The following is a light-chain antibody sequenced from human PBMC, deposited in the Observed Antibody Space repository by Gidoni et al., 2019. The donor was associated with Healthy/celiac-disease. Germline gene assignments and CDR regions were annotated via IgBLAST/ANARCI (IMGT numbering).Light chain of an antibody. CDR1: SPNIGSNT. J-gene: IGLJ2*01. CDR2: SNN. V-gene: IGLV1-44*01. Sequence: QSVLTQPPPASGTPGQRVTISCSGSSPNIGSNTVNWYQQLPGTAPKLLIYSNNQRPSGVPDRFSGSKSGTSASLAISGLQSEDEADYYCAAWDDSLNGSVVFGGGTKLTVL. CDR3: AAWDDSLNGSVV.